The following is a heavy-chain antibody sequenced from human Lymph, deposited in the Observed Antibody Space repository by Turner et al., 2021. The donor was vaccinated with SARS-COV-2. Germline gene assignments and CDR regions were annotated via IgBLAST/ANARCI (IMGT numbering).Heavy chain of an antibody. V-gene: IGHV3-30*04. CDR3: ARDRDSSGWVDY. Sequence: QVQLVESGGGVVQPGRSLRLSCAASGFTFSSYAMHWVRQAPGKWLEWVAFISYDGSDKYYADSVKGRFTFSRDNSKNPLYLQMNSLRAEDTAVYYCARDRDSSGWVDYWGQGTLVTVSS. J-gene: IGHJ4*02. D-gene: IGHD3-22*01. CDR1: GFTFSSYA. CDR2: ISYDGSDK.